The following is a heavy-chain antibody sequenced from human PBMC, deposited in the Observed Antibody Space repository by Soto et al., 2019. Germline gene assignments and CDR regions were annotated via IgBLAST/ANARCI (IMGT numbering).Heavy chain of an antibody. J-gene: IGHJ6*03. CDR1: GGSISSGGYY. D-gene: IGHD4-17*01. CDR3: ASSTVTTGGYYYYMDV. CDR2: IYYSGST. Sequence: QVQLQESGPGLVKPSQTLSLTCTVSGGSISSGGYYWSWIRQHPGKGLEWIGYIYYSGSTYYNPSLKSRVTISVDTSKKQFSLKLSSVTAADTAVYCCASSTVTTGGYYYYMDVWGKGTTVTVSS. V-gene: IGHV4-31*03.